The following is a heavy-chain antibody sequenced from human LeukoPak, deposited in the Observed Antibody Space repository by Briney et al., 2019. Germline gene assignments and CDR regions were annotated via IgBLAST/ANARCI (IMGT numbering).Heavy chain of an antibody. V-gene: IGHV1-69*13. Sequence: ASVKVSCKASGGTFSSYAISWVRKAPGQGLEWMGGIIPIFGTANYAQKFQGRVTITADESTSTAYMELSSLRSEDTAVYYCARAEYYYDSSGYYRYYFDYWGQGTLVTVSS. D-gene: IGHD3-22*01. CDR1: GGTFSSYA. CDR2: IIPIFGTA. J-gene: IGHJ4*02. CDR3: ARAEYYYDSSGYYRYYFDY.